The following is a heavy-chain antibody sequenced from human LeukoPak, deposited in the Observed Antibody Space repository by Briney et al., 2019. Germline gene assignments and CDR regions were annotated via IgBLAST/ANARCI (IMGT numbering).Heavy chain of an antibody. J-gene: IGHJ4*02. Sequence: SVKVSCKASGGTFSSYTFTWVRQAPGQGLEWMGRIIPILAIADYAQKFQGRVTITADRSMSTAYMELSRLRTEDTAVYYCARARPFYYDSSGYYYDLGYWGQGTLVTVSS. CDR2: IIPILAIA. D-gene: IGHD3-22*01. V-gene: IGHV1-69*02. CDR1: GGTFSSYT. CDR3: ARARPFYYDSSGYYYDLGY.